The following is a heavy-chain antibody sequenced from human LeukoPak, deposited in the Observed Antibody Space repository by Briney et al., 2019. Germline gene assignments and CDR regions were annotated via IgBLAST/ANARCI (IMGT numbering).Heavy chain of an antibody. CDR1: GFSFSSYA. V-gene: IGHV3-23*01. CDR3: ARGALIPDF. J-gene: IGHJ4*02. D-gene: IGHD2-21*01. CDR2: ISKSDGST. Sequence: GGSLRLSCAASGFSFSSYAMTWVRQAPGKGLAWVSSISKSDGSTYYADSVKGRFTISRDNSKNTVYLHMDSLRVEDTAIYYCARGALIPDFRGQGTLVTVSS.